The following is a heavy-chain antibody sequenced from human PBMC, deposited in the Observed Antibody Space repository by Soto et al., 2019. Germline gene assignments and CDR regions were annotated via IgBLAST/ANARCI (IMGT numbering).Heavy chain of an antibody. CDR1: GYSFTSYW. CDR3: ARRSDDILTGYYYGMDV. Sequence: PGESLKISCKGSGYSFTSYWIGWVRQMPGKGLEWMGIIYPGDSDTRYSPSFQGQVTISADKSISTAYPQWSSLKASDTAMYYCARRSDDILTGYYYGMDVWGQGTTVTVSS. V-gene: IGHV5-51*01. CDR2: IYPGDSDT. D-gene: IGHD3-9*01. J-gene: IGHJ6*02.